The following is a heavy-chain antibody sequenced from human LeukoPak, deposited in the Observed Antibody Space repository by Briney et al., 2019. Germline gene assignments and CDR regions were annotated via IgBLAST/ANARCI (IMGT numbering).Heavy chain of an antibody. CDR1: GGSISSYY. CDR3: ARVFNWGDFDY. V-gene: IGHV4-59*01. D-gene: IGHD7-27*01. Sequence: SETLSLTCTVSGGSISSYYWSWIRQPPGKGLEWIGYTYYSGRTNYNPSLKSRVTISVDTSKNQFSLKLSSVTAADTAVYYCARVFNWGDFDYWGQGTLVTVSS. CDR2: TYYSGRT. J-gene: IGHJ4*02.